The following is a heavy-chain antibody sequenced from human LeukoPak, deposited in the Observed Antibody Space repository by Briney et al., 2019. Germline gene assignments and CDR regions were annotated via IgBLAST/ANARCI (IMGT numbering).Heavy chain of an antibody. CDR2: IYYSGNT. CDR3: SRIDTSGYIGYSFDY. CDR1: GGSISSYY. J-gene: IGHJ4*02. Sequence: SETLSLTCTVSGGSISSYYWSWIRQPPWKGLELIGYIYYSGNTNYNPSLKSRVTILVYTSENQFSLKLSSVTATDTPVYFCSRIDTSGYIGYSFDYWGQGTLVTVSS. V-gene: IGHV4-59*08. D-gene: IGHD3-22*01.